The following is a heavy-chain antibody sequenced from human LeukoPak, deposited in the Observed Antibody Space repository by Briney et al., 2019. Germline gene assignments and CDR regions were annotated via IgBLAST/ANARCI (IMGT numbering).Heavy chain of an antibody. Sequence: SETLSLTCTVSGGSISNYYWSWIRQPPGKGLEWIGYIYYSGSTNQNPSLKSRDTISVDTSKNQFSLKLSSVTAADTAVYYCARLRTTYYGYYYGMDVWGQGTTVTVSS. J-gene: IGHJ6*02. CDR3: ARLRTTYYGYYYGMDV. V-gene: IGHV4-59*01. CDR1: GGSISNYY. D-gene: IGHD2/OR15-2a*01. CDR2: IYYSGST.